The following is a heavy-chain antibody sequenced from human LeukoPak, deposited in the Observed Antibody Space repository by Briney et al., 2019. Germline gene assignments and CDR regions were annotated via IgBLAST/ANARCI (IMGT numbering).Heavy chain of an antibody. J-gene: IGHJ4*02. CDR2: IYPSDSDT. V-gene: IGHV5-51*01. CDR1: GYSFTTYW. Sequence: GESLKISCNGSGYSFTTYWIGWVRQMPGEGLEWMGTIYPSDSDTKYSPSFRGQVTISADKSITTAYLQWNSLQASDTAIYYCARYGGSSARFSDYWGQGTLVTVSS. D-gene: IGHD4-23*01. CDR3: ARYGGSSARFSDY.